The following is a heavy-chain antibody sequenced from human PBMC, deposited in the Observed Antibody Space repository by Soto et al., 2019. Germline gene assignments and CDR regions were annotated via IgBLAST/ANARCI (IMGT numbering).Heavy chain of an antibody. Sequence: PAGSLRLSCAASGVTLSIYAMGVVRQAPGKGLEWVSAISGSGAGTYYADSVKGRFTISRDSSTNTLYLQMNRLRADDTAVYYCAKSLGFCSGGSCHFWFSDVFDFWGQGTMVTVSS. J-gene: IGHJ3*01. V-gene: IGHV3-23*01. D-gene: IGHD2-15*01. CDR2: ISGSGAGT. CDR1: GVTLSIYA. CDR3: AKSLGFCSGGSCHFWFSDVFDF.